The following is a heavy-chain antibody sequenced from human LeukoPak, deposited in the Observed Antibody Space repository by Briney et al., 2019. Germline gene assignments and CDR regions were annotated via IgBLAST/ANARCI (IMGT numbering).Heavy chain of an antibody. V-gene: IGHV1-24*01. CDR2: FDPEDGET. CDR1: RYTLTELS. Sequence: ATVKVSSTLSRYTLTELSMHWVRQAPGKGVGWRGGFDPEDGETIYAQKFQGRVTMTEDTSTDTAYMELSSLRSEDTAVYYCATDKHYYDSSGSPTDYWGEGTLVTVSS. CDR3: ATDKHYYDSSGSPTDY. J-gene: IGHJ4*02. D-gene: IGHD3-22*01.